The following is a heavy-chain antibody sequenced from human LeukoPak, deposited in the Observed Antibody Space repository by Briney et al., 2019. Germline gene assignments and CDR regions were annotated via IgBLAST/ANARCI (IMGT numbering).Heavy chain of an antibody. CDR1: DGSISSYY. Sequence: SETLSLTCTVSDGSISSYYWSWIRQPPGKGLEWIGYIYYSGSTNYTPSLKSRVTISVDTSKNQFSLKLSSVTAADTAVYYCARTGYYGSGSYSLDYWGQGTLVTVSS. V-gene: IGHV4-59*01. D-gene: IGHD3-10*01. J-gene: IGHJ4*02. CDR2: IYYSGST. CDR3: ARTGYYGSGSYSLDY.